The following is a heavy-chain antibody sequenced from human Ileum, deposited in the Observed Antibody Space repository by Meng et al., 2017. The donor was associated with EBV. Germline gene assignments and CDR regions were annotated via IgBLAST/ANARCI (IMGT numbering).Heavy chain of an antibody. CDR3: ARPIAAAGWFDP. J-gene: IGHJ5*02. CDR2: IYYRGRT. Sequence: QESGPGPGNPSVTLPIPGTVSGGPVNRSRYYGGWVRQPPGKGLEWIGSIYYRGRTYYNPSLKSRVTISVDTSKHQFSLKLSSVTAADTAVYYCARPIAAAGWFDPWGQGTLVTVSS. D-gene: IGHD6-13*01. V-gene: IGHV4-39*01. CDR1: GGPVNRSRYY.